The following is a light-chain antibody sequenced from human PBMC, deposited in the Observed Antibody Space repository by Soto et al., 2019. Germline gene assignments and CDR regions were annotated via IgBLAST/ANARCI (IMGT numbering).Light chain of an antibody. CDR3: CSYAGSRTLYV. Sequence: QSALTQPASVSGSPGQSITISCTGTSSDVGTYNLVSWYQQHPGKAPKLMIYEVSKRPSGVSNRFSGSKSGNTASLTISGLQAEDEADYYCCSYAGSRTLYVFGTGNKVTVL. CDR1: SSDVGTYNL. CDR2: EVS. J-gene: IGLJ1*01. V-gene: IGLV2-23*02.